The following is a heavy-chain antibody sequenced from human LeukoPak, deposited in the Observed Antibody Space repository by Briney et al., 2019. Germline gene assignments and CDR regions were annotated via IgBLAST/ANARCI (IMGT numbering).Heavy chain of an antibody. D-gene: IGHD4-23*01. CDR3: ARGPSRGGFDI. Sequence: TGGSLRLSCTASGFPFSPYWMHWVRQAPGKGLVWVSSINSDGSSIRYADSVKGRFTTSRDNAKDTLYLQINSLRAEDTAVYYCARGPSRGGFDIWGQGTMVTVSS. J-gene: IGHJ3*02. CDR1: GFPFSPYW. CDR2: INSDGSSI. V-gene: IGHV3-74*01.